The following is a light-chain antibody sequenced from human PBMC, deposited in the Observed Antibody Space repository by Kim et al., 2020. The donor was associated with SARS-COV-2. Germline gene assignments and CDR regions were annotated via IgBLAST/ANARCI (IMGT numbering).Light chain of an antibody. CDR1: QSISDW. CDR3: QQYKSYSPYT. CDR2: KAS. Sequence: DIQMTQSPSTLSASVGDRVTITCRASQSISDWLAWYQQKPGKAPNLLIYKASNLESGVPSRFSGSGSGTEFTLTISSLQPDDFATYYCQQYKSYSPYTFGQGTKLEI. V-gene: IGKV1-5*03. J-gene: IGKJ2*01.